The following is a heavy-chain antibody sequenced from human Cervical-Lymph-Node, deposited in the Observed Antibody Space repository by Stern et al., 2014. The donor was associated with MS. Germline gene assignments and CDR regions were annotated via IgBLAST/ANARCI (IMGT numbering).Heavy chain of an antibody. CDR3: ARDLGTVTTPGDY. CDR1: GYTFTAYY. J-gene: IGHJ4*02. Sequence: AQLVESGAEVKKPGASVSVSCKASGYTFTAYYLHWVRQAPGQGLEWMGWINPNNGDTKYAQNFQGWVTMTRDTSISTAYMDLSSLTSDDTAVYYCARDLGTVTTPGDYWGQGTLVTVSS. CDR2: INPNNGDT. D-gene: IGHD4-17*01. V-gene: IGHV1-2*04.